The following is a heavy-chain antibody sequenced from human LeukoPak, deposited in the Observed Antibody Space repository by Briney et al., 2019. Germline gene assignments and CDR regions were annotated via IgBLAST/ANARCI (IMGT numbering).Heavy chain of an antibody. J-gene: IGHJ1*01. V-gene: IGHV4-34*01. Sequence: PSETLSLTCAVYGGSFSGYYWSWIRQPPGKGLEWIGEINHSGSTNYNPSLKSRVTISIDTSKNQFSLKLSSVTAADTAVYYCARLILRMGLAARHFQHWGQGTLVTVSS. CDR2: INHSGST. CDR1: GGSFSGYY. D-gene: IGHD6-6*01. CDR3: ARLILRMGLAARHFQH.